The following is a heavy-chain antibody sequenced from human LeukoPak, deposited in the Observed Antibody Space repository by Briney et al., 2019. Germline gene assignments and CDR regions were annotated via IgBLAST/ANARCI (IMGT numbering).Heavy chain of an antibody. J-gene: IGHJ5*02. Sequence: PSETLSLTCAVYGGSFSGYYWSWIRQPPGKGLEWIGEINHSGSTNYYPSLKSRVTISVDTSKNQFSLKLSSVTAEDTAVYYCAREGPILGDIVVVPAAPYKWFDPWGQGTLVTVSS. V-gene: IGHV4-34*01. D-gene: IGHD2-2*01. CDR1: GGSFSGYY. CDR2: INHSGST. CDR3: AREGPILGDIVVVPAAPYKWFDP.